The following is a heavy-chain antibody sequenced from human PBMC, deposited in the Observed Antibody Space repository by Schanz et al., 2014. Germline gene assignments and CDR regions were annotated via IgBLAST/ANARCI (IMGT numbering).Heavy chain of an antibody. V-gene: IGHV3-53*01. Sequence: EVQLVESGGGLIQPGGSLRLSCAVSGFTVNTNYMSWVRQAPGKGLEWISSMYINSGSTQYADSVKGRFIISRDSSKNTLFLQMNSLRAEDTAVYYCARDLARYYYGSGTDYWGQGTLVTVS. CDR2: MYINSGST. CDR1: GFTVNTNY. J-gene: IGHJ4*02. D-gene: IGHD3-10*01. CDR3: ARDLARYYYGSGTDY.